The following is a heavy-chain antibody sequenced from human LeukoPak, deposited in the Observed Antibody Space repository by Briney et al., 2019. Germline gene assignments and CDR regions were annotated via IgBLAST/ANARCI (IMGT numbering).Heavy chain of an antibody. CDR2: IYPGDSDT. CDR1: GYSFTSYW. CDR3: ARRAAVAFDY. V-gene: IGHV5-51*01. D-gene: IGHD6-19*01. J-gene: IGHJ4*02. Sequence: ESLKISCKGSGYSFTSYWIGWVRQTPGKGLEWMGIIYPGDSDTRYSPSFQGQVTISANKSISTAYLQWSSLKASDTAMYDCARRAAVAFDYWGQGTLVTVSS.